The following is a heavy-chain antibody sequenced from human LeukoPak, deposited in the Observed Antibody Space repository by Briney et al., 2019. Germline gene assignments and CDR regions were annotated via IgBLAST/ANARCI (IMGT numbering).Heavy chain of an antibody. Sequence: SETLSLTRAVSVASVSIDYWSCNRQPAGNGLEWIGRIERRWSTNYNPSLKSRVTMSVDTSKNQLPLKVSSVTAADTAVYYCARVKLSHGYSYGYNPYYFDYWGRGTLVIVSS. CDR3: ARVKLSHGYSYGYNPYYFDY. J-gene: IGHJ4*02. D-gene: IGHD5-18*01. V-gene: IGHV4-4*07. CDR1: VASVSIDY. CDR2: IERRWST.